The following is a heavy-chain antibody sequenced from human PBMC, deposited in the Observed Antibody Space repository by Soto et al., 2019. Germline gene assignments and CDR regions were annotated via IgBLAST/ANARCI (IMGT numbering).Heavy chain of an antibody. V-gene: IGHV1-69*01. CDR3: ARDVVRSTGGDS. CDR1: GGAFSTSS. CDR2: IIPIFGKT. D-gene: IGHD7-27*01. Sequence: QVQLVQSGAEVKEPGTSVKVSCKASGGAFSTSSFVWVRQGPGQGLEWMGGIIPIFGKTNVAPKFRDRITLTADESTRTAYMELSSLRSEDTAIYYWARDVVRSTGGDSWGQGTLVTVSS. J-gene: IGHJ4*02.